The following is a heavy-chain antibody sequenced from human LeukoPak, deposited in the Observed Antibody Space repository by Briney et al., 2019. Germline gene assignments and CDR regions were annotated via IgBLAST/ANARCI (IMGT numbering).Heavy chain of an antibody. J-gene: IGHJ6*03. D-gene: IGHD6-13*01. CDR2: IYHSGST. V-gene: IGHV4-4*02. CDR3: ARDPGPIAATGHFYYYMDV. Sequence: SETLSLTCAVSGGSISSSNWWSWVRQPPGKGLEWIGEIYHSGSTNYNPSLKSRVTISVDKSKNQFSLKLSSVTAADTAVYYCARDPGPIAATGHFYYYMDVWGKGTTVTISS. CDR1: GGSISSSNW.